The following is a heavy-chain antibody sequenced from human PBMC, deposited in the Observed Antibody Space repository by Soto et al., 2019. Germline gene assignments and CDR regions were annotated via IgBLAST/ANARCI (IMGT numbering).Heavy chain of an antibody. CDR1: GGTFSSYA. CDR3: ARGYSSSWYLGGYYYYGMDV. Sequence: SVKVSCKASGGTFSSYAISWVRQAPGQGLEWMGGIIPIFGTANYAQKFQGRVTITADESTSTAYMELSSLRSEDTAVYYCARGYSSSWYLGGYYYYGMDVWGQGTTVTVSS. D-gene: IGHD6-13*01. J-gene: IGHJ6*02. V-gene: IGHV1-69*13. CDR2: IIPIFGTA.